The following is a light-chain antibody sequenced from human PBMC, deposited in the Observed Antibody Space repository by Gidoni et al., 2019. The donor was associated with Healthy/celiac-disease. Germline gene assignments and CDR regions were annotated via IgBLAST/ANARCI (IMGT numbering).Light chain of an antibody. CDR2: GAS. CDR3: QQYGSSPRT. Sequence: IVLTQSPGTLSLSPGERATLPCRASQSVSISYLVWYQQKPGQAPRLLIYGASSRATGIPDRFSGSGSGTDFTLTISRLETEDFAVYYCQQYGSSPRTFGQGTKVEIK. J-gene: IGKJ1*01. CDR1: QSVSISY. V-gene: IGKV3-20*01.